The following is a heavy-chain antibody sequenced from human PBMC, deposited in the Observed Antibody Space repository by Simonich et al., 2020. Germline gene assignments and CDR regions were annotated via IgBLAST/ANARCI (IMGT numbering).Heavy chain of an antibody. CDR1: GFTFSSYW. V-gene: IGHV3-7*01. CDR3: AREYSSSSDPYWYFDL. D-gene: IGHD6-6*01. Sequence: EVQLVESGGGLVQPGGSLSLSCAASGFTFSSYWMSWVRQAPGDGRECVANKKEEGREKNEVDTVKGRFTSSRDNAKNSLYLQMNSLRAEDTAVYYCAREYSSSSDPYWYFDLWGRGTLVTVSS. CDR2: KKEEGREK. J-gene: IGHJ2*01.